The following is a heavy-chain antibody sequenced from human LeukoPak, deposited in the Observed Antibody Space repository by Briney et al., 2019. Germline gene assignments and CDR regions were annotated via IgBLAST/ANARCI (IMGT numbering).Heavy chain of an antibody. V-gene: IGHV1-46*01. Sequence: ASVKVSCKAPGYTFTSYYMHWVRQAPGQGLEWMGIINPSGGSTSYAQKFQGRVTMTRDTSTSTVYMELSSLRSEDTAVYYCAREVGGDGYNLVSFSGDWAHFDYWGQGTLVTVSS. CDR2: INPSGGST. D-gene: IGHD5-24*01. J-gene: IGHJ4*02. CDR3: AREVGGDGYNLVSFSGDWAHFDY. CDR1: GYTFTSYY.